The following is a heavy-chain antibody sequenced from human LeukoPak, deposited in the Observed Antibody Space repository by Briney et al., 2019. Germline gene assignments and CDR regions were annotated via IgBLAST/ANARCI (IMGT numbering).Heavy chain of an antibody. CDR3: ARTTNYDSSRYHYYFDY. V-gene: IGHV3-7*05. J-gene: IGHJ4*02. CDR2: IKQDGSEK. D-gene: IGHD3-22*01. CDR1: GFTFSSYW. Sequence: GGSLRLSCAASGFTFSSYWMSWVRQAPGRGLEWVANIKQDGSEKYYVDSVKGRFTISRDNAKKSLYLQMNSLRAEDTAVYYCARTTNYDSSRYHYYFDYWGQGTLVTVSS.